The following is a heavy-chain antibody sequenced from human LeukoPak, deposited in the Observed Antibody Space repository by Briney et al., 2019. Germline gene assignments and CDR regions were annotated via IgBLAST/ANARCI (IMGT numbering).Heavy chain of an antibody. CDR3: ASGSLYYFDY. J-gene: IGHJ4*02. CDR2: INHSGST. CDR1: GYSISSGYY. Sequence: SETLSLTCAVSGYSISSGYYWSWIRQPPGKGLEWIGEINHSGSTNYNPSLKSRVTISVDTSKNQFSLKLSSVTAADTAVYYCASGSLYYFDYWGQGTLVTVSS. V-gene: IGHV4-34*01.